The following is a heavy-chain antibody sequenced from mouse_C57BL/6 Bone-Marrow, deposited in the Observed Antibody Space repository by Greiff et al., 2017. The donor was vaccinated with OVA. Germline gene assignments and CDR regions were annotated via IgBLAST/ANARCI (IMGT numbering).Heavy chain of an antibody. CDR1: GYTFTSYW. Sequence: EVKLVESGTVLARPGASVKMSCKTSGYTFTSYWMHWVKQRPGQGLEWIGAIYPGNSDTSYNQKFKGKAKLTAVTSASTAYMELSSLTNEDSAVYYCTKANWDPWYFDVWGTGTTVTVSS. CDR3: TKANWDPWYFDV. J-gene: IGHJ1*03. V-gene: IGHV1-5*01. D-gene: IGHD4-1*01. CDR2: IYPGNSDT.